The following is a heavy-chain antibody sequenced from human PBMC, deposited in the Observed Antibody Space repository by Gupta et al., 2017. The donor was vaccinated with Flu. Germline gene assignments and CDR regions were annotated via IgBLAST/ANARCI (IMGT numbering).Heavy chain of an antibody. CDR1: GVTFSSYR. CDR3: ARALRSGAYYYYGMDV. CDR2: ISSSSSYI. Sequence: EVHGVVSVGGLVKPGGSLRLSCAASGVTFSSYRMNWVRQDPGKGLEWVSSISSSSSYIYYADSVKGRFTISRDNAKNSLYLQMNSLRAEDTAVYYCARALRSGAYYYYGMDVWGQGTTVTVSS. D-gene: IGHD3-10*02. J-gene: IGHJ6*02. V-gene: IGHV3-21*01.